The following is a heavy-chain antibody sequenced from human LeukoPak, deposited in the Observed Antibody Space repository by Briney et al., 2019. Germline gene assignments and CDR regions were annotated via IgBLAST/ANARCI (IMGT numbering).Heavy chain of an antibody. CDR2: ISGSGGST. CDR3: AKELDTMIVVVRYYYYGMDV. V-gene: IGHV3-23*01. J-gene: IGHJ6*02. Sequence: PGRSLRLSCAASGFTFDDYAMHWVRQAPGKGLEWVSAISGSGGSTYYADSVKGRFTISRDNSKNTLYLQMNSLRAEDTAVYYCAKELDTMIVVVRYYYYGMDVWGQGTTVTVSS. CDR1: GFTFDDYA. D-gene: IGHD3-22*01.